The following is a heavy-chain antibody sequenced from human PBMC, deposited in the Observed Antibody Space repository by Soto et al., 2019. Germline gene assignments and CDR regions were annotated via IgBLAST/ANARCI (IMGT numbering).Heavy chain of an antibody. V-gene: IGHV3-23*01. CDR3: AKSAAYSGSYLYYFDY. J-gene: IGHJ4*02. Sequence: EVQLLESGGGLVQPGGSLRLSCAASGFTFSSYAMSWVRQAPGKGLEWVSAISGSGGSTYYTDSVKGRLTISRDNSKNTLYLQMNSLRAEDTAVYYCAKSAAYSGSYLYYFDYWGQGTLVTVSS. CDR1: GFTFSSYA. CDR2: ISGSGGST. D-gene: IGHD1-26*01.